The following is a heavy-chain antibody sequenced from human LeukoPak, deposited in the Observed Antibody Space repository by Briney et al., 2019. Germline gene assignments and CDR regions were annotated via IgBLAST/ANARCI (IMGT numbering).Heavy chain of an antibody. CDR3: ARVHWGGGRSFDI. V-gene: IGHV1-2*02. D-gene: IGHD3-16*01. J-gene: IGHJ3*02. CDR2: ITPSGGT. CDR1: GYTFTSYA. Sequence: ASVKVSCKASGYTFTSYAMHWVRQAPGQGLEWMGWITPSGGTNYPQKFQGRVAITRDTSITTAYMDLSSLTSDDTAVYYCARVHWGGGRSFDIWGQGTMVTVSS.